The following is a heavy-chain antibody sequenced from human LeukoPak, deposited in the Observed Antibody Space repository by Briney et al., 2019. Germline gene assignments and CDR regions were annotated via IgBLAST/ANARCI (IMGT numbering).Heavy chain of an antibody. J-gene: IGHJ4*02. CDR2: TSYSEGT. V-gene: IGHV4-31*03. CDR3: ATADWESFYFDS. Sequence: PSETLSLTCTVSGGSVSRGGYYWNWIRQHPGKGLEWIGFTSYSEGTYYNPSLMSRITISVDRSQNQFSLKMRDVIAADTAVYFCATADWESFYFDSWGQGVLVAVSS. CDR1: GGSVSRGGYY. D-gene: IGHD1-26*01.